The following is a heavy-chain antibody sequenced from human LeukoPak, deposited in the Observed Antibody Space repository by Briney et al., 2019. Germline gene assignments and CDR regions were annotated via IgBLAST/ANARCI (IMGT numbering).Heavy chain of an antibody. CDR2: IIPIFGTA. D-gene: IGHD3-22*01. J-gene: IGHJ4*02. CDR3: ARTPFSRGSGYKYYFDY. CDR1: GGTFSSYA. V-gene: IGHV1-69*01. Sequence: SVKVSCKASGGTFSSYAISWVRQAPGQGLEWMGGIIPIFGTANYAQKFQGRVTITADESTSTAYMKLSSLRSEDTAVYYCARTPFSRGSGYKYYFDYWGQGTLVTVSS.